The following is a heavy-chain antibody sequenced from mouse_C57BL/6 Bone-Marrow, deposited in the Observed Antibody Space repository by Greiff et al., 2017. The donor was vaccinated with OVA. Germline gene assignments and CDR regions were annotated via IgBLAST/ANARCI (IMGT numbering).Heavy chain of an antibody. V-gene: IGHV1-22*01. Sequence: EVQLQQSGSELVKPGASVKMSCKASGYTFTDYNMHWVKQSHGKSLEWIGYINPNNGGTSYNQKFKGKATLTVNKSSSTAYMELRSLTSEDSAVYYCDLTRTGYWYFDVWGTGTTVTVSS. CDR1: GYTFTDYN. J-gene: IGHJ1*03. CDR3: DLTRTGYWYFDV. D-gene: IGHD4-1*01. CDR2: INPNNGGT.